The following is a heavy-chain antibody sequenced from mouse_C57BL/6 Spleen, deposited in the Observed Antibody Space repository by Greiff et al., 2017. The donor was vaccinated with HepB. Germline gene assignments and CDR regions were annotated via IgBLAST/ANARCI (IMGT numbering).Heavy chain of an antibody. V-gene: IGHV1-50*01. D-gene: IGHD2-3*01. CDR3: ARRVDGYYDY. J-gene: IGHJ2*01. CDR2: IDPSDSYT. CDR1: GYTFTSYW. Sequence: VQLQQSGAELVKPGASVKLSCKASGYTFTSYWMQWVKQRPGQGLEWIGEIDPSDSYTNYNQKFKGKATLTVDTSSSTAYMQLSSLTSEDSAVYYCARRVDGYYDYWGQGTTLTVSS.